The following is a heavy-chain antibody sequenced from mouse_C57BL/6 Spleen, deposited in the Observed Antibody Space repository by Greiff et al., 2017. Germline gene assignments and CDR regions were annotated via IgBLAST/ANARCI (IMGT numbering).Heavy chain of an antibody. J-gene: IGHJ3*01. D-gene: IGHD1-1*01. V-gene: IGHV5-6*01. Sequence: DVHLVESGGDLVKPGGSLKLSCAASGFTFSSYGVSWVRQTPDKRLEWVATISSGGSYTYYPDSVKGRFTISRDNAKNTLYLQMSSLKSEDTAKYYCASPYGSSCLAWFAYWGQGTLVTVSA. CDR3: ASPYGSSCLAWFAY. CDR1: GFTFSSYG. CDR2: ISSGGSYT.